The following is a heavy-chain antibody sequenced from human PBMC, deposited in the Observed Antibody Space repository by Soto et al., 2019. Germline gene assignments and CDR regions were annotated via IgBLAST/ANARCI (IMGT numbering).Heavy chain of an antibody. CDR3: ATVFRFLQWVSYDAFHI. D-gene: IGHD3-3*01. V-gene: IGHV3-21*01. J-gene: IGHJ3*02. CDR2: ISTTSSHI. CDR1: GFTFGSYN. Sequence: EVQLVESGGGLVKPGGSLRLSCAASGFTFGSYNMHWVRQAPGKGLEWVSFISTTSSHIYYADSVKGRFTISRDNARNSLYLHLNSLRADDTAIYYCATVFRFLQWVSYDAFHIWGQGTMVTVSS.